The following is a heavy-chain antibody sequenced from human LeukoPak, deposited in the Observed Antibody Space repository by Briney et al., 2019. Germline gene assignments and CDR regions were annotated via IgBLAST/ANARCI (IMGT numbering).Heavy chain of an antibody. D-gene: IGHD3-10*01. CDR1: GFTFSSYS. Sequence: GGSLRLSCAASGFTFSSYSMTWVRQAPGKGLEWVSSISSSSSCIYYVDSVKGRFTISRDNAKSSLYLQMNRLRAEDTAFYYCARGSSTVSGFDYWDQGTLVTVSS. V-gene: IGHV3-21*01. J-gene: IGHJ4*02. CDR3: ARGSSTVSGFDY. CDR2: ISSSSSCI.